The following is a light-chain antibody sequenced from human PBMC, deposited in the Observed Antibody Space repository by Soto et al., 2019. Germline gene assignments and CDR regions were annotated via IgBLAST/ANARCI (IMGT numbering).Light chain of an antibody. Sequence: DIVLTQSPSTLSLSPGDRAPLSCRASQRVSIYLAWYQQKPGQSPRLLIYNASNRATGIPARFSASGSGTDFTLTISSLEPEDFAVYYCQQRHNWPRTFGQGTKV. CDR2: NAS. J-gene: IGKJ1*01. V-gene: IGKV3-11*01. CDR3: QQRHNWPRT. CDR1: QRVSIY.